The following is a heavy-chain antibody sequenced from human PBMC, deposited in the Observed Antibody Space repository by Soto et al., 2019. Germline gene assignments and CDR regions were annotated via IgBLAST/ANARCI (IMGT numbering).Heavy chain of an antibody. V-gene: IGHV3-23*01. CDR2: ISRTGDSA. Sequence: EVHLLESGGALAQPGGSLTLSCAASGFSFSDYAMSWVRQAPGKGLEWVSSISRTGDSAYYADSVKGRFAISRDRSKNRLSLQMNSLRVEDTAVYYCAKGPDGSGYYHNWFDSWGQGTLITVSS. CDR1: GFSFSDYA. CDR3: AKGPDGSGYYHNWFDS. D-gene: IGHD3-22*01. J-gene: IGHJ5*01.